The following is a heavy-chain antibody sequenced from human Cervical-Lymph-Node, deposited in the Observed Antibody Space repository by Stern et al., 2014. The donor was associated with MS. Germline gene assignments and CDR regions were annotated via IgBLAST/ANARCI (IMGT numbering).Heavy chain of an antibody. V-gene: IGHV3-30*04. CDR3: AKERPVDYDILPADYSYMDL. CDR2: ISYDGAIK. Sequence: VQLVESGGGVVQPGRSLRLSCAASGFSFNNYAMHWVRQAPGKGLEWVALISYDGAIKHYADSVRGQFTISRDNSKNTLYLQMNSLRAEDTAVYYCAKERPVDYDILPADYSYMDLWGQGTTVTVSS. J-gene: IGHJ6*03. D-gene: IGHD3-9*01. CDR1: GFSFNNYA.